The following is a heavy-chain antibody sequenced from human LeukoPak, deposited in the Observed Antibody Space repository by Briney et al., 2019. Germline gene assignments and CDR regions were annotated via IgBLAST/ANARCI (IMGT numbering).Heavy chain of an antibody. CDR2: IYHSGST. Sequence: PSETLSLTCTVSGGSISSSSYYWGWIRQPPGKGLEWIGSIYHSGSTYYNPSLKSRVTISVDTSKNQFSLKLSSVTAADTAVYYCARKVVSSGYEPPHPDYWGQGTLVTVSS. D-gene: IGHD3-22*01. J-gene: IGHJ4*02. V-gene: IGHV4-39*07. CDR1: GGSISSSSYY. CDR3: ARKVVSSGYEPPHPDY.